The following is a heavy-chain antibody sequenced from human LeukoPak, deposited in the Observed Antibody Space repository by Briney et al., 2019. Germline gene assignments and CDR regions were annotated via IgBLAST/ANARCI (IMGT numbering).Heavy chain of an antibody. CDR2: INDDGSST. CDR1: GFTFKLYW. J-gene: IGHJ3*02. Sequence: GGSLRLSCAASGFTFKLYWMHWVRQAPGKGPVWVSRINDDGSSTSYADSVKGRFTISRDDAKNTLYLQMNSLRAEDTAVYYCAKDLDRYSGSYLGAFDIWGQGTMVTVSS. CDR3: AKDLDRYSGSYLGAFDI. V-gene: IGHV3-74*01. D-gene: IGHD1-26*01.